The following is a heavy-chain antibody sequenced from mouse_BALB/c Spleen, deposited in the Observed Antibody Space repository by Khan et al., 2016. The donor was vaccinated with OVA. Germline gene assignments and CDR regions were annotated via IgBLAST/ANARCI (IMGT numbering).Heavy chain of an antibody. CDR3: SRMAATAWFAD. Sequence: QIQLVQSGPELKKPGETVKISCKASGYTFTNYGMNWVKQAPGKGLKWMGWINTSTGEPTYADDFKGRFAFSLETSASTAYLQINNLKNEDTATYFCSRMAATAWFADWGQGTLVTVSA. CDR1: GYTFTNYG. CDR2: INTSTGEP. J-gene: IGHJ3*01. D-gene: IGHD1-2*01. V-gene: IGHV9-3-1*01.